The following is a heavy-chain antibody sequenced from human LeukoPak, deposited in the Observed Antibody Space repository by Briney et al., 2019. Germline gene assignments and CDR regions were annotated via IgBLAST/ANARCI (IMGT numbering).Heavy chain of an antibody. CDR1: GYTFTSYG. Sequence: ASVKVSCKASGYTFTSYGISWGGQPPGQGLGGRGGIGAYNGNTNYAQKLQGRVTMTTDTSTSTAYMELRSLRSDDTAVYYCARDPPYYDFWSGYPPGMDVWGQGTTVTVSS. D-gene: IGHD3-3*01. CDR2: IGAYNGNT. V-gene: IGHV1-18*01. J-gene: IGHJ6*02. CDR3: ARDPPYYDFWSGYPPGMDV.